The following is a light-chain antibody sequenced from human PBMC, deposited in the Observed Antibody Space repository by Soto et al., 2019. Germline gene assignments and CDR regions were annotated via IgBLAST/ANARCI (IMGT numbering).Light chain of an antibody. CDR3: SSYRRNRDVL. V-gene: IGLV2-14*01. J-gene: IGLJ3*02. CDR1: SSDIGYYNY. Sequence: QSALAQPASVSGSPGQSITISCSGTSSDIGYYNYVSWYQQHPGKAPKLVLYEVSNRPSGISNRFSGSKSGNTASLTISGLQAEDDGDYYCSSYRRNRDVLFGGGTKLTVL. CDR2: EVS.